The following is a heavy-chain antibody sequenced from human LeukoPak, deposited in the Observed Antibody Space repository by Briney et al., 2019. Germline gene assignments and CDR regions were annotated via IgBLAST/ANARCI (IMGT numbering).Heavy chain of an antibody. D-gene: IGHD6-6*01. V-gene: IGHV4-34*01. Sequence: SETLSLTCAVYGGSFSGYCWSWIRQPPGKGLEWIGEINHSGSTNYNPSLKSRVTISVDTSKNQFSLKLSSVTAADTAVYYCARLEYSSSSENYYYYYGMGVWGQGTTVTVSS. J-gene: IGHJ6*02. CDR2: INHSGST. CDR1: GGSFSGYC. CDR3: ARLEYSSSSENYYYYYGMGV.